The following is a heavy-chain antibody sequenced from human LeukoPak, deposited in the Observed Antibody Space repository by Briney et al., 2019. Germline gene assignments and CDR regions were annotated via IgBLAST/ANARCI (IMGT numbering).Heavy chain of an antibody. CDR1: GGSFSSTNYF. Sequence: SETLSLTCTVSGGSFSSTNYFWGWIRQPPGKGLEWIGTIYFGGSGGTYYNPSLRSRVTISVDTSKNQFSLKLSSVTAADTAVYYCARNRYYYGSGNYGVPNWFDPWGQGTLVTVSS. J-gene: IGHJ5*02. D-gene: IGHD3-10*01. CDR2: IYFGGSGGT. V-gene: IGHV4-39*01. CDR3: ARNRYYYGSGNYGVPNWFDP.